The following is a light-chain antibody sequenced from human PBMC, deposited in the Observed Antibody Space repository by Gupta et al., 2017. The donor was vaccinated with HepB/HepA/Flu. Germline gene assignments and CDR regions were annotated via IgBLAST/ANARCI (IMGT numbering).Light chain of an antibody. Sequence: QSALTQPASVSGSPGQSITISCTGTSSHCGNYNFVSWFQQHPGKAPKLMIYEVTKRPSGVSNRFAGSKPGNTASLTISGLQTEDEADYYCSSYTTSSTRVFGGGTKLTVL. CDR1: SSHCGNYNF. V-gene: IGLV2-14*02. J-gene: IGLJ3*02. CDR3: SSYTTSSTRV. CDR2: EVT.